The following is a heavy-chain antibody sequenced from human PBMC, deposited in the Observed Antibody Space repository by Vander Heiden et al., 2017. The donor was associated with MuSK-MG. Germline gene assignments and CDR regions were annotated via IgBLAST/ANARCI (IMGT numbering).Heavy chain of an antibody. CDR2: IYYSGST. D-gene: IGHD3-16*02. Sequence: QLQLQESGPGLVKPSETLSLTCTVSGGSISSSSYYWGWIRQPPGKGLEWIGSIYYSGSTYYNPSLKSRVTISVDTSKNQFSLKLSSVTAADTAVYYCANTFTFGGVIAQFQHWGQGTLVTVSS. CDR1: GGSISSSSYY. J-gene: IGHJ1*01. CDR3: ANTFTFGGVIAQFQH. V-gene: IGHV4-39*01.